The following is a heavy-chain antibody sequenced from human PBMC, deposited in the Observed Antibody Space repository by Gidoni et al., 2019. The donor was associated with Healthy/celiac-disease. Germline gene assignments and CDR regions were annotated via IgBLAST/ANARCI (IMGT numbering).Heavy chain of an antibody. V-gene: IGHV3-9*01. CDR2: ISWNSGSI. CDR1: GFTFDDYA. Sequence: EVQLVESGGGLVQPGRSLRLPCPASGFTFDDYAMHWVRQAPGKGLEWVSGISWNSGSIGYADSVKGRFTISRDNAKNSLYLQMNSLRAEDAALYCCAKDRGYYDSSGYPYWYFDLWGRGTLVTVSS. CDR3: AKDRGYYDSSGYPYWYFDL. D-gene: IGHD3-22*01. J-gene: IGHJ2*01.